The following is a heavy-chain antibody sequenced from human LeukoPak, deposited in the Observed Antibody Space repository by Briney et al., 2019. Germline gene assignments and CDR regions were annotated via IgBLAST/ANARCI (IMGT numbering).Heavy chain of an antibody. CDR2: IYYSGST. CDR3: ARTCGGDCSNFDY. D-gene: IGHD2-21*02. V-gene: IGHV4-30-4*01. Sequence: SETLSLTCTVSGGSISSGDYYWGWLRQPPGKGLEWIGYIYYSGSTYYNPSLKSRFTISVDTSKNQFSLKLSSVTAADTAVYYCARTCGGDCSNFDYWGQGTLVTVSS. J-gene: IGHJ4*02. CDR1: GGSISSGDYY.